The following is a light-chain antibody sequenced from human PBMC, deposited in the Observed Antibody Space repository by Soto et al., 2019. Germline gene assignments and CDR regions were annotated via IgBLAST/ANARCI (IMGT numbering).Light chain of an antibody. CDR1: ESVSSY. Sequence: EIVLTQSPATLSVSPGERATLSCRASESVSSYLAWYQQKPGQAPRLLIYDASFRATGIPPRFIGSGSGTDFTHTISRLEPEDVAVYYCPQRSNSQKTFGQETKVDIK. V-gene: IGKV3-11*01. CDR2: DAS. CDR3: PQRSNSQKT. J-gene: IGKJ1*01.